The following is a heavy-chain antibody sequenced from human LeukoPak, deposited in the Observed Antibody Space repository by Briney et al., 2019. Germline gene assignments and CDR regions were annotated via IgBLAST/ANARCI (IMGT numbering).Heavy chain of an antibody. CDR2: ISDSSDYI. D-gene: IGHD3-16*02. J-gene: IGHJ4*02. CDR1: GFSFSSHP. V-gene: IGHV3-21*01. Sequence: PGGSLRLSCVASGFSFSSHPMNWVRQAPGKGLEWVSSISDSSDYIYYADSVKGRFTISRDNAKKSLYLQMNSLRAEETAVYYCARGGLITVGSVIANPFDYWGQGILVTVSS. CDR3: ARGGLITVGSVIANPFDY.